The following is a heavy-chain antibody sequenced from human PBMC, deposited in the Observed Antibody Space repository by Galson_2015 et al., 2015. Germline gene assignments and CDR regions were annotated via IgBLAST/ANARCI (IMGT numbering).Heavy chain of an antibody. CDR3: AREGVATYGSGRPFDY. J-gene: IGHJ4*02. Sequence: SLRLSCAASRFTFSSYGMHWVRQAPGKGLEWVAVIWYDGSNKYYADSVKGRFTISRDNSKNTLFLQMDSLRAEDTAVYYCAREGVATYGSGRPFDYWGQGTLVSVSS. D-gene: IGHD3-10*01. CDR2: IWYDGSNK. CDR1: RFTFSSYG. V-gene: IGHV3-33*01.